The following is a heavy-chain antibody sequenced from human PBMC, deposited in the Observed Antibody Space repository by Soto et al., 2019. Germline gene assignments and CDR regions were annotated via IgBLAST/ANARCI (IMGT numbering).Heavy chain of an antibody. V-gene: IGHV2-5*02. D-gene: IGHD5-12*01. J-gene: IGHJ4*01. CDR3: AYRPPGVDHYYDY. CDR1: GFSLSTIGVA. CDR2: IYWDDDK. Sequence: QITLKESGPTLVTPTQTLTLTCTFSGFSLSTIGVAVGWFRQPPGKALEWLALIYWDDDKRCSPSLKRRLTITKEPSRNQVVLSVTNMDPGDTATYFCAYRPPGVDHYYDYWGHGTLVTVSS.